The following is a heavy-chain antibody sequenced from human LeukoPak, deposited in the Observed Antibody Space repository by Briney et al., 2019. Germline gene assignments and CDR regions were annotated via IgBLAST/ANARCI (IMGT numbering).Heavy chain of an antibody. J-gene: IGHJ3*02. D-gene: IGHD2-15*01. CDR1: GYSISNGYY. V-gene: IGHV4-59*01. CDR2: IYNSGTT. CDR3: ARPHRGPFAFDI. Sequence: NPSETLSLTCTVSGYSISNGYYWGWIRQPPGKGLEWIGYIYNSGTTKYNPSLKSRVTISEDTSKNQFSLKLSSVTAADTAMYYCARPHRGPFAFDIWGQGTMVTVSS.